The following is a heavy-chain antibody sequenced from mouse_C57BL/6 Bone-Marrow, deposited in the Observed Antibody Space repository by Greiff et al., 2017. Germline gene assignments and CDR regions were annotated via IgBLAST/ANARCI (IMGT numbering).Heavy chain of an antibody. CDR3: ARRTSFDY. V-gene: IGHV1-61*01. CDR1: GYTFTSYW. CDR2: IYPSDSET. Sequence: VQLQQPGAELVRPGSSVKLSCKASGYTFTSYWMDWVKQRPGQGLEWIGNIYPSDSETHYNQKFKDKATLTVDKSSSTAYMQLSSLTSEDSAVYYCARRTSFDYWGQGTTLTVSS. J-gene: IGHJ2*01.